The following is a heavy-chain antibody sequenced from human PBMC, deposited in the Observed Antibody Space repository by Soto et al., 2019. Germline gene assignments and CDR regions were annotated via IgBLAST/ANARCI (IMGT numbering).Heavy chain of an antibody. J-gene: IGHJ4*02. Sequence: GGSLRLSCAASGFTVSSNYMSWVRQAPGKGLEWVSVIYSGGSTYYADSVKGRFTISRDNSKNTLYLQMNSLRAEDTAVYYCARTNQDLEPPLYWGQGTLVTVSS. CDR1: GFTVSSNY. V-gene: IGHV3-66*01. CDR2: IYSGGST. CDR3: ARTNQDLEPPLY. D-gene: IGHD1-1*01.